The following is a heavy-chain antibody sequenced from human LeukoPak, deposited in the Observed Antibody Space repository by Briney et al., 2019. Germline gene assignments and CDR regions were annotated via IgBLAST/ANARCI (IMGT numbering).Heavy chain of an antibody. CDR3: ARLGYSSGNWFDP. CDR2: IYFRGST. V-gene: IGHV4-39*01. D-gene: IGHD6-19*01. CDR1: GGSISSSSYY. J-gene: IGHJ5*02. Sequence: SETLSLTCTVSGGSISSSSYYWGWIRQPPGKWLEWIGSIYFRGSTYYNPSLKSRVTISVDTSKNQFSLKLSSVTAADTAVYYCARLGYSSGNWFDPWGQGTLVTVSS.